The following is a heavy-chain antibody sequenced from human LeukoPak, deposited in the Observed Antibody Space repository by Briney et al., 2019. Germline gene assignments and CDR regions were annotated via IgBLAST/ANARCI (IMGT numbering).Heavy chain of an antibody. D-gene: IGHD7-27*01. Sequence: ASVKVSCKASGYTFTSHDINWVRQATGQGLEWMGWMSPNSGDTGYAQKFQGRVTMTSDSSISAAYMELSSLRSEDTAIYYCVRTPPNWGFDYWGQGTLVTVSS. CDR3: VRTPPNWGFDY. CDR1: GYTFTSHD. CDR2: MSPNSGDT. V-gene: IGHV1-8*01. J-gene: IGHJ4*02.